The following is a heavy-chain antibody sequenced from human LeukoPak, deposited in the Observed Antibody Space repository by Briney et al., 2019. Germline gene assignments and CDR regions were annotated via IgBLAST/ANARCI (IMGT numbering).Heavy chain of an antibody. J-gene: IGHJ4*02. CDR2: ISHSGTT. D-gene: IGHD2-2*01. Sequence: SETLSLTCGVSGGSIDITNYWSWVRQAPGKGLEWIGEISHSGTTNYNPSLRSRVAMSLDRANNQFSLSLASVTAADTAVYYCTRESRPLRPFAYWGQGVLVTVSS. CDR1: GGSIDITNY. CDR3: TRESRPLRPFAY. V-gene: IGHV4-4*02.